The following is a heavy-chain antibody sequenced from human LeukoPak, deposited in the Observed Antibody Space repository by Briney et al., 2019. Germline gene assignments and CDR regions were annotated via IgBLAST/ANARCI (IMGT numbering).Heavy chain of an antibody. CDR3: AELGITMIGGV. Sequence: PGGSLRLSCAASGFTFSRNGMTWVRQAPGKGLEWVSAISGSGSTIYYADSVKGRFTISRDNAKNSLYLQMNSLRAEDTAVYYCAELGITMIGGVWGKGTTVTVSS. CDR1: GFTFSRNG. CDR2: ISGSGSTI. J-gene: IGHJ6*04. V-gene: IGHV3-48*03. D-gene: IGHD3-10*02.